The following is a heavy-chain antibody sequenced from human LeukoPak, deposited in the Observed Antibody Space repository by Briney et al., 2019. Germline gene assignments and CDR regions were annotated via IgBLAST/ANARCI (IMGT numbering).Heavy chain of an antibody. J-gene: IGHJ6*03. Sequence: ASVKVSCKASGGTFSSYAISWVRQAPGQGLEWMGGIIPIFGTANYAQKFQGRVTITADKSTSTAYMELSSLRSEDTAVYYCAKTRGPHYYYYYMDVWGKGTTVTVSS. V-gene: IGHV1-69*06. CDR2: IIPIFGTA. D-gene: IGHD3-10*01. CDR3: AKTRGPHYYYYYMDV. CDR1: GGTFSSYA.